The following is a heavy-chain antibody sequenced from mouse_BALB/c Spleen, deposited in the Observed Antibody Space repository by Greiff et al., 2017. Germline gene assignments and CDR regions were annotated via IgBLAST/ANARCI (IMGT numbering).Heavy chain of an antibody. CDR3: ASPHYYGSSYRLAY. CDR1: GFNIKDYY. V-gene: IGHV14-1*02. D-gene: IGHD1-1*01. J-gene: IGHJ3*01. CDR2: IDPENGNT. Sequence: LQQSGAELVRPGALVKLSCKASGFNIKDYYMHWVKQRPEQGLEWIGWIDPENGNTIYDPKFQGKASITADTSSNTAYLQLSSLTSEDTAVYYFASPHYYGSSYRLAYWGQGTLVTVSA.